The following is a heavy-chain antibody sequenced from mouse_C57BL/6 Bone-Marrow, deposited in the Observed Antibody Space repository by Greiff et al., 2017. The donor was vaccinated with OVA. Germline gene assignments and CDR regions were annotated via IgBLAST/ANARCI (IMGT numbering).Heavy chain of an antibody. J-gene: IGHJ3*01. D-gene: IGHD2-5*01. CDR3: ARHEERSYYSNYPWFAY. CDR2: FYPGSGSI. CDR1: GYTFTEYT. Sequence: QVQLQQSGAELVKPGASVKLSCKASGYTFTEYTIHWVKQRSGQGLEWIGWFYPGSGSIKYNEKFKDKATLTAAKSSSTVYMELSRLTSEDSAVYFCARHEERSYYSNYPWFAYWGQGTLVTVSA. V-gene: IGHV1-62-2*01.